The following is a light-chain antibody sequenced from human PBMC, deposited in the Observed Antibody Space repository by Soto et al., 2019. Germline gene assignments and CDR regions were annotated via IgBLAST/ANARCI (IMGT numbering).Light chain of an antibody. J-gene: IGKJ1*01. CDR1: QTVRNNY. V-gene: IGKV3-20*01. CDR2: GAS. CDR3: QQYGSSPRT. Sequence: EIVLRPKTATLSCSPGERVTLSCMASQTVRNNYLAWYQQKPGQAPTLLIYGASIRAAGIPDRFSGSGSGTDFTLTIRRLEPEDFAVYYCQQYGSSPRTFGHGTKVDVK.